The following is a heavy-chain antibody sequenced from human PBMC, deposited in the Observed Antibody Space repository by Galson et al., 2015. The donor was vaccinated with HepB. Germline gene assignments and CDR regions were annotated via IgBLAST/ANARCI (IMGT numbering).Heavy chain of an antibody. CDR3: ARGVRYCSGGSCYSGFDY. CDR1: GGTFSSYT. J-gene: IGHJ4*02. CDR2: ISAYNGNT. D-gene: IGHD2-15*01. Sequence: SVKVSCKASGGTFSSYTTSWVRQAPGQGLEWMGWISAYNGNTNYAQKLQGRVTMTTNTSTSTAYMELRSLRSDDTAVYYCARGVRYCSGGSCYSGFDYWGQGTLVTVSS. V-gene: IGHV1-18*01.